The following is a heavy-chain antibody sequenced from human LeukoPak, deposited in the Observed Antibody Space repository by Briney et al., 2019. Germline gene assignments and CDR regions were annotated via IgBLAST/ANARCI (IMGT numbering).Heavy chain of an antibody. CDR1: GYTFTGYY. D-gene: IGHD5-12*01. CDR2: INPNSGGT. Sequence: ASVKISCKASGYTFTGYYMHWVRQAPGQGLEWMGWINPNSGGTNYAQKFQGRVTMTRDTSISTAYMELSRLRSDDTAVYYCARVGYSGYDSDFDYWGQGTLVTVSS. J-gene: IGHJ4*02. CDR3: ARVGYSGYDSDFDY. V-gene: IGHV1-2*02.